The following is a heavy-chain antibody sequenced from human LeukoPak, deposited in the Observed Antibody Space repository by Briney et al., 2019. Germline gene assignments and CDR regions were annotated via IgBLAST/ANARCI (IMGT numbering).Heavy chain of an antibody. J-gene: IGHJ3*02. V-gene: IGHV3-49*04. D-gene: IGHD6-19*01. CDR1: GFTFGDYA. CDR2: IRSKAYGGTT. Sequence: GGSLRLSCTASGFTFGDYAMSWVRQAPGKGLEWVGFIRSKAYGGTTEYAASVKGRFTISREDSKSIAYLQMNSLKTENTAVYYCEKVSVAEDAFDIWGQGTMVTVSS. CDR3: EKVSVAEDAFDI.